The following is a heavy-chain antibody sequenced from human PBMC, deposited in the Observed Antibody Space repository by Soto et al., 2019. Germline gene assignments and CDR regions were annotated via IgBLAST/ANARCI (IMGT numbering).Heavy chain of an antibody. J-gene: IGHJ4*02. CDR3: AREGGMVRGPLDY. Sequence: QVQLVESGGGVVQPGRSLRLSCAASGFTFSSYGMHWVRQAPGKGLEWVAVIWYDGSNKYYADSVKGRFTISRDNSKNPLYLQMNSLRAEDTAVYYCAREGGMVRGPLDYWGQGTLVTVSS. V-gene: IGHV3-33*01. CDR1: GFTFSSYG. CDR2: IWYDGSNK. D-gene: IGHD3-10*01.